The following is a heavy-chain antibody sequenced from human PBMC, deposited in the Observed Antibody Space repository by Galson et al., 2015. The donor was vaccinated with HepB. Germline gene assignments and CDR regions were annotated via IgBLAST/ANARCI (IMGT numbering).Heavy chain of an antibody. D-gene: IGHD3-10*01. J-gene: IGHJ4*02. V-gene: IGHV3-30*04. CDR2: ISYDGSNK. CDR1: GFTFSSYA. CDR3: ARVGGDGSGSSVSFDY. Sequence: SLRLSCAASGFTFSSYAMHWVRQAPGKGLEWVAVISYDGSNKYYADSVKGRFTISRDNSKNTLYLQMNSLRAEGTAVYYCARVGGDGSGSSVSFDYWGQGTLVTVSS.